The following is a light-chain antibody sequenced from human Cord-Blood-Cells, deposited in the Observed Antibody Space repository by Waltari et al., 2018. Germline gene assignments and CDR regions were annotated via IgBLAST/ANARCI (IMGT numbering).Light chain of an antibody. CDR1: QSISSY. V-gene: IGKV1-39*01. J-gene: IGKJ4*01. CDR2: AAS. CDR3: QQSYSTLT. Sequence: DIQMTQSPSSLSASVGERVTITCRASQSISSYLNWYKQKPGKAPKLLIYAASSLQSGVPSRFSGSGSGTDFTLTISSLQPEDFATYYCQQSYSTLTFGGGTKVEIK.